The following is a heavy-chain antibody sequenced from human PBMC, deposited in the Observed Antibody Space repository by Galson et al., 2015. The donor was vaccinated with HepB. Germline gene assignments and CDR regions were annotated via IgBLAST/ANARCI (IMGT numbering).Heavy chain of an antibody. D-gene: IGHD3-3*01. Sequence: SVKVSCKASGYTFTSFDINWVRQATGQGLEWMGWMNPNSGKTDYAQKFQGRVTMTRNSSISTAYMEVSSLTSEDTAVYYCARFDYREWSLPEGWGYHAFDIWGQGTMVTVSS. CDR1: GYTFTSFD. V-gene: IGHV1-8*01. CDR2: MNPNSGKT. J-gene: IGHJ3*02. CDR3: ARFDYREWSLPEGWGYHAFDI.